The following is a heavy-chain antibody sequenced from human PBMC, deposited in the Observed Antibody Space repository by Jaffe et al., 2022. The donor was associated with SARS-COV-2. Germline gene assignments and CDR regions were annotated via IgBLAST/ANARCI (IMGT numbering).Heavy chain of an antibody. J-gene: IGHJ4*02. CDR2: INHSGST. Sequence: QVHLLQWGAGLLKPSETLSLTCTVYGGSFGGYYWSWIRQPPGKGLEWIGDINHSGSTNFNPSLKSRVIISVDTSKNQFSLKLSSVTAADTAVYYCARGRIYCTNGVCQVLFDYWGQGTLVTVSS. D-gene: IGHD2-8*01. V-gene: IGHV4-34*01. CDR1: GGSFGGYY. CDR3: ARGRIYCTNGVCQVLFDY.